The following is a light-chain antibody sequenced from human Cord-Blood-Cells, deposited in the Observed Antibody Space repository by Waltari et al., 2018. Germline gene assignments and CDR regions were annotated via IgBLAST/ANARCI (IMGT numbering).Light chain of an antibody. CDR3: MQGTHWPLT. CDR2: KVS. CDR1: QSLVHSDGNTH. Sequence: DVVMTQSPLSLLVTLGQPASISCRSSQSLVHSDGNTHLNWFQQRPGQSPRRLIYKVSNRDSGVPDRFSGSGSGTDFTLKISRGEDEDVGVYYCMQGTHWPLTFGGGTKVEIK. J-gene: IGKJ4*01. V-gene: IGKV2-30*02.